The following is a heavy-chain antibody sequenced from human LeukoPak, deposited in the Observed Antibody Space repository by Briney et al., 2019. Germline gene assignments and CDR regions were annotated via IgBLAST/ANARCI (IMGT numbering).Heavy chain of an antibody. V-gene: IGHV4-39*07. Sequence: SETLSLTCTVSGGSISSSSYYWGWIRQPPGKGLEWIGSIYYSGSTYYNPSLKSRVTISVDTSKNQFSLKLSSVTAADTAVYYCARDPIVGATRNDYWGQGTLVTVSS. J-gene: IGHJ4*02. D-gene: IGHD1-26*01. CDR1: GGSISSSSYY. CDR2: IYYSGST. CDR3: ARDPIVGATRNDY.